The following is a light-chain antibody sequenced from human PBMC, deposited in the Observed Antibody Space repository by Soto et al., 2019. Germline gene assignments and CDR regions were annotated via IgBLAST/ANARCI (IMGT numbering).Light chain of an antibody. CDR3: QQYGSSPRT. Sequence: EVVLTQSPGTLSLSPGERATLSCRASQSVSSVYLAWYQQRPGQAPSLLMYGASSRATGTPERFSGSGSGTDFTLTISRLEPEYFAVYYCQQYGSSPRTFGQGTKVDIK. V-gene: IGKV3-20*01. CDR2: GAS. CDR1: QSVSSVY. J-gene: IGKJ1*01.